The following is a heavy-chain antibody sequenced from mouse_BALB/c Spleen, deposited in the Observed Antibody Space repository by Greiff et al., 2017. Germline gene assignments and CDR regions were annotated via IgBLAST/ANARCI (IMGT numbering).Heavy chain of an antibody. J-gene: IGHJ4*01. D-gene: IGHD1-1*01. CDR2: IDPENGDT. V-gene: IGHV14-4*02. Sequence: VQLQQSGAELVRSGASVKLSCTASGFNITDYYMHWVKQRPEQGLEWIGWIDPENGDTEYAPKFQGKATMTADTSSNTAYLQLSSLTSEDTAVYYGDACGFTTVVATKNYAMDYWGQGTSVTVSS. CDR3: DACGFTTVVATKNYAMDY. CDR1: GFNITDYY.